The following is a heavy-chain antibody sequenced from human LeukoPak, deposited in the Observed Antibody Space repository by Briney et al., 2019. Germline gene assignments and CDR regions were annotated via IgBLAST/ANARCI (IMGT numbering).Heavy chain of an antibody. J-gene: IGHJ4*02. V-gene: IGHV1-69*04. Sequence: ASVKVSCKASGGTFSSYAISWVRQAPGQGLEWMGRIIPMLGIANYAQKFQGRVTITADKSTSTAYMELSSLRSEDTAVYYCARDAGYSSSWTDYWGQGTLVTVSS. D-gene: IGHD6-13*01. CDR1: GGTFSSYA. CDR3: ARDAGYSSSWTDY. CDR2: IIPMLGIA.